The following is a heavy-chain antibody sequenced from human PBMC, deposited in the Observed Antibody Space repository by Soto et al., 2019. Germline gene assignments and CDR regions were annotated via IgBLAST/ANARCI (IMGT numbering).Heavy chain of an antibody. CDR2: IYYSGST. Sequence: ETLSLTCTVSGGSISSYYWSWIRQPPGKGLEWIGYIYYSGSTNYNPSLKSRVTISVDTSKNQFSLKLSSVTAADTAVYYCARYSYGYNYFDYWGQGTLVTVSS. J-gene: IGHJ4*02. CDR1: GGSISSYY. CDR3: ARYSYGYNYFDY. D-gene: IGHD5-18*01. V-gene: IGHV4-59*01.